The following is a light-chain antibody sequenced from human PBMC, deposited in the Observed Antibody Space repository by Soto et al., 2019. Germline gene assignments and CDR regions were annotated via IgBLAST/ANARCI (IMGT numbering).Light chain of an antibody. CDR2: DVS. V-gene: IGLV2-14*01. Sequence: QSALTQPASVSGSPGQSITISCTGTSSGVGGYNYVSWYQQHPGKAPKLMIYDVSNRPSGVSNRFSGSKSGNTASLTISGLQAEDEAAYYCSSYTSSSTLEVFGTGTKVTVL. J-gene: IGLJ1*01. CDR1: SSGVGGYNY. CDR3: SSYTSSSTLEV.